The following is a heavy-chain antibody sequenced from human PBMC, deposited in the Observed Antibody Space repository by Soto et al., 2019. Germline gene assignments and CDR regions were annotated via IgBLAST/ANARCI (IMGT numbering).Heavy chain of an antibody. J-gene: IGHJ4*02. CDR3: ARFGSSWKRPCDY. CDR1: GGTFSSYT. CDR2: IIPILGIA. D-gene: IGHD6-13*01. V-gene: IGHV1-69*02. Sequence: QVQLVQSGAEVKKPGSSVKVSCKASGGTFSSYTISWVRQAPGQGLEWMGRIIPILGIANHAQKFQGRVTITADKSTSTAYMELSSLRSEDTAVYYCARFGSSWKRPCDYWGQGTLVTVSS.